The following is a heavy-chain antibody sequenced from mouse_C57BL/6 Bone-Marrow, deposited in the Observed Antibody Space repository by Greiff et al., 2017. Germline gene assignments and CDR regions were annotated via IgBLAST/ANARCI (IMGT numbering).Heavy chain of an antibody. J-gene: IGHJ1*03. CDR1: GYTFTSYW. D-gene: IGHD1-1*01. V-gene: IGHV1-52*01. CDR3: ARELIRYFDV. CDR2: IDPSDSAT. Sequence: QVQLQQSGAELVRPGSSVKLSCKASGYTFTSYWMHWVKQRPIQGLEWIGNIDPSDSATHYNQKFKDKATLTVDKSSSTAYMQLSSLTSEDSAVYYCARELIRYFDVWGTGTTVTVSS.